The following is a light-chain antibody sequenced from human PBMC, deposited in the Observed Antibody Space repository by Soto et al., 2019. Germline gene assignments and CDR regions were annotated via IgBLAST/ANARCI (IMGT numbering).Light chain of an antibody. J-gene: IGKJ5*01. V-gene: IGKV3-15*01. CDR2: DAS. Sequence: EIVLTQSPATLSMSPGERSTLSFMASQSVSGDLAWYHHKPGQAPRLLIYDASARALDIPDRFAGSGSGTEFTLTISSLQSEDFAVYFCQQYNNWPITFGQGTRLEIK. CDR3: QQYNNWPIT. CDR1: QSVSGD.